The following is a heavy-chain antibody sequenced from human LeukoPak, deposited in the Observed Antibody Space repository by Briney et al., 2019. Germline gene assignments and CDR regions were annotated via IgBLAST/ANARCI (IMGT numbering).Heavy chain of an antibody. V-gene: IGHV3-53*01. J-gene: IGHJ4*02. CDR2: IYSGGST. CDR1: GFTVSSNY. Sequence: GSLRLSCAASGFTVSSNYMSWVRQAPGKGLEWVSVIYSGGSTYYADSVKGRFTISRDNSKNTLYLQLNSLRGEDTAVYYCASQTTVKYYFDYWGQGTPVTVSS. CDR3: ASQTTVKYYFDY. D-gene: IGHD4-17*01.